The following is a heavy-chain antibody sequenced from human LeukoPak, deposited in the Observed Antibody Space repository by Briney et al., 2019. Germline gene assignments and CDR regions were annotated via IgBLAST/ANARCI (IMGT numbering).Heavy chain of an antibody. CDR2: IYGGPTA. J-gene: IGHJ3*02. Sequence: WGSLRLSCAASGFTVSTVYMTWVRQAPGKGLEWVSVIYGGPTAYYADSVKDRFTISRDNPKNTLNLQMNSLRSEDTAVYYCAREIGQRGGAFEIWGQGKKVSLSS. CDR3: AREIGQRGGAFEI. V-gene: IGHV3-53*01. D-gene: IGHD3-10*01. CDR1: GFTVSTVY.